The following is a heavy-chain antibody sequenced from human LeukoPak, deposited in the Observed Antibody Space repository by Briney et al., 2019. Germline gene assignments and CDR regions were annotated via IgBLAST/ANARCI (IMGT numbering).Heavy chain of an antibody. Sequence: PSETLSLTCAVSGGSISSGGYSWSWIRQPPGKGLEWIGSAYYSGSSYYNPSLDSRLTISIDGSKNQFSLRLSSVTAADTAVYYCARGWANAFDIWGQGTMITVSS. V-gene: IGHV4-30-2*01. CDR2: AYYSGSS. D-gene: IGHD3-16*01. J-gene: IGHJ3*02. CDR3: ARGWANAFDI. CDR1: GGSISSGGYS.